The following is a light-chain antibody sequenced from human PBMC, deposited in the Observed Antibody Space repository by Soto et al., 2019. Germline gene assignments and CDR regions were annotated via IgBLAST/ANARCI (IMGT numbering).Light chain of an antibody. J-gene: IGLJ2*01. CDR3: QTWGAGIV. Sequence: QLVLTQSPSASASLGASVKLTCTLSSGHSNYAIAWHQQQPEKGPRYLMKLNSDGSHSKGDGIPDRFSGSSSGAERYLTISSLQSEDEAVYYCQTWGAGIVFGGGTQLTVL. CDR2: LNSDGSH. V-gene: IGLV4-69*01. CDR1: SGHSNYA.